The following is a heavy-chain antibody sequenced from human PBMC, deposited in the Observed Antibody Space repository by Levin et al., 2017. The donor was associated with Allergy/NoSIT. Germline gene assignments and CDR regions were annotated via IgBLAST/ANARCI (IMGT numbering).Heavy chain of an antibody. V-gene: IGHV3-23*01. D-gene: IGHD3-22*01. CDR2: ISGNGRSI. J-gene: IGHJ3*02. Sequence: RGESLKISCAASGFTFSSYAMSWVRQAPGKGLEWVSTISGNGRSIYYVDSVKGRFTSSRDNPKNTVYLHVNSLRAEDTAVYYCAKGHYYDSSCFLYKSDAFDIWGQGTMVTVSP. CDR3: AKGHYYDSSCFLYKSDAFDI. CDR1: GFTFSSYA.